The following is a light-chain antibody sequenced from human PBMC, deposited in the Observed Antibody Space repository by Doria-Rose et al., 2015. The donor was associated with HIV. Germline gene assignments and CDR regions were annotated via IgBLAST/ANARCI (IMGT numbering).Light chain of an antibody. CDR3: HQYGTSWT. V-gene: IGKV3-20*01. J-gene: IGKJ1*01. CDR1: QSFSSTY. CDR2: DGS. Sequence: TQSPGTLSLSPRERATLSCRARQSFSSTYLAWYQQKPGQAPSLLIYDGSTRATGIPDRFSASGSGTDFTLTINRLEPEDFALYYCHQYGTSWTFGQGTKVEI.